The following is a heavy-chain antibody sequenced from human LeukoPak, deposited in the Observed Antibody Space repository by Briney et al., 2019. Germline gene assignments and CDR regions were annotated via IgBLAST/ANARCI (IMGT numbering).Heavy chain of an antibody. Sequence: PGGSLRLSCAASGFTFSSYEMNWVRQAPGKGLEWVADIKEDGSAKFYVDSVKGRFTISRDNSKNSVYLQMDSLRVEDTAVYYCVRAGWELDYWGQGTLVTVSS. V-gene: IGHV3-7*01. CDR3: VRAGWELDY. J-gene: IGHJ4*02. D-gene: IGHD1-26*01. CDR1: GFTFSSYE. CDR2: IKEDGSAK.